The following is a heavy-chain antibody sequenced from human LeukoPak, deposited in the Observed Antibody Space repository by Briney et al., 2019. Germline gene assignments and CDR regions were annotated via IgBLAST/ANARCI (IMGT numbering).Heavy chain of an antibody. Sequence: GGSLRLSCAASGFTYNKYSMHWVRQAPGKGLEWVSYIRRRSSSIYYADSAKGRFTISRDNAKNSLYLQMNNLRDEDTAVYYCAREPTGASDAFDIWGQGTMVTVPP. CDR3: AREPTGASDAFDI. V-gene: IGHV3-48*02. J-gene: IGHJ3*02. D-gene: IGHD1-14*01. CDR2: IRRRSSSI. CDR1: GFTYNKYS.